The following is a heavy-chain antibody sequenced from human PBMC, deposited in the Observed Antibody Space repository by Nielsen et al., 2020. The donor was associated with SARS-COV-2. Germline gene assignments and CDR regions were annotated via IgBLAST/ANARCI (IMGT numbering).Heavy chain of an antibody. CDR1: GLTFNIYA. Sequence: GESLKISCAASGLTFNIYAMSWVRQAPGKGLEWVSDISSRGSKTHDADSAKGRFIISRDNSKNTLYLQMNSLRAEDTAVYYCATWGTYGDLDAFHFWGQGTMVTVSS. CDR2: ISSRGSKT. D-gene: IGHD4-17*01. V-gene: IGHV3-23*01. J-gene: IGHJ3*01. CDR3: ATWGTYGDLDAFHF.